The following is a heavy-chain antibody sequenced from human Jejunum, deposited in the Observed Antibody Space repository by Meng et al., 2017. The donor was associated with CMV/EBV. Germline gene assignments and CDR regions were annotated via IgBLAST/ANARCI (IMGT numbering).Heavy chain of an antibody. V-gene: IGHV3-21*01. D-gene: IGHD3-3*01. CDR1: FT. CDR3: VRVFNYDFWNGYSDYYSDY. J-gene: IGHJ4*02. Sequence: FTMNLVRQAPGKGLESVSSVSSSSRSKYYADSVKGRFTISRDNAKNSVYLQMNSLRDEDTAVYYCVRVFNYDFWNGYSDYYSDYWGQGTLVTVSS. CDR2: VSSSSRSK.